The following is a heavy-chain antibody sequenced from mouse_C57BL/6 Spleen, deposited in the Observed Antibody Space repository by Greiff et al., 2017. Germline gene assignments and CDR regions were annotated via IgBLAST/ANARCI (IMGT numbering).Heavy chain of an antibody. V-gene: IGHV1-50*01. Sequence: QVQLQQSGAELVKPGASVKLSCKASGYTFTSYWMQWVKQRPGQGLEWIGEIDPSDSYTNYNEKFKGKATLTADKSSSTAYMQLSSLTSEDSAVYFCARDYHYGSSSDWYFDVWGTGTTVTVSS. CDR3: ARDYHYGSSSDWYFDV. J-gene: IGHJ1*03. D-gene: IGHD1-1*01. CDR2: IDPSDSYT. CDR1: GYTFTSYW.